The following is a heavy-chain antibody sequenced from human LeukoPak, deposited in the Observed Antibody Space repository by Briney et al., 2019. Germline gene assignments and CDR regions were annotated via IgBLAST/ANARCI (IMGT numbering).Heavy chain of an antibody. D-gene: IGHD3-10*01. CDR2: ISTTSNGI. J-gene: IGHJ3*02. CDR1: GFTLRSYV. CDR3: ARDLYYFGSGTYYRSDAFDI. Sequence: GGSLRLSCAASGFTLRSYVMKLFRQAPGKEVEWGSVISTTSNGIYYDASVKGRFTISRDNSKNSLYLQMSSLRAEDTAVYYCARDLYYFGSGTYYRSDAFDIWSQGTMVTVSA. V-gene: IGHV3-21*01.